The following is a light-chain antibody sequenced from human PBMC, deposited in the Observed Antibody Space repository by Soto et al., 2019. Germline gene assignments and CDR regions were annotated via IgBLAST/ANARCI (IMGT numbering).Light chain of an antibody. CDR2: DAS. J-gene: IGKJ4*01. Sequence: EIVLTQSPGTLSLSPGDRATLSCWASQSVGNNYLAWYQQKPGQAPRFLIYDASSRATGIPDRFSGSGSGTDFTLTISRLEPEDFAMHYCQQYGSTPLTFGGGTKVEIK. CDR1: QSVGNNY. V-gene: IGKV3-20*01. CDR3: QQYGSTPLT.